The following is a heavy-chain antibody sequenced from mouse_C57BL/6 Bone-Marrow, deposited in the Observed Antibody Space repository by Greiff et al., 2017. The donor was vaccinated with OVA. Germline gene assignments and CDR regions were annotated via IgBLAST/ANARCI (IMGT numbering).Heavy chain of an antibody. J-gene: IGHJ4*01. D-gene: IGHD2-10*01. CDR1: GFSFNTYA. CDR2: IRSKSNNYAT. V-gene: IGHV10-1*01. Sequence: EVQLVESGGGLVQPKGSLKLSCAASGFSFNTYAMNWVRQAPGKGLEWVARIRSKSNNYATYYADSVKDRFTISRDDSESMLYLQMNNLKTEDTAMYYCVRHGAYYGLYYAMDYWGQGTSVTVSS. CDR3: VRHGAYYGLYYAMDY.